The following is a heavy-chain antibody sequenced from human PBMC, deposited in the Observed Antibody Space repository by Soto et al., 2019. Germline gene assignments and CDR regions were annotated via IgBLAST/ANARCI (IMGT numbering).Heavy chain of an antibody. CDR3: ARGLSYYDISAPPVGMDV. CDR2: ISRGSNYI. D-gene: IGHD3-9*01. CDR1: GFTFSSYS. V-gene: IGHV3-21*01. Sequence: PGVSLRLSCAASGFTFSSYSMNWVRQAPGKGLQWVSSISRGSNYIYYSASVKGRFTISRDNAENSLYLQMNSLRAEDTAVYYCARGLSYYDISAPPVGMDVWGKGTTVTVYS. J-gene: IGHJ6*03.